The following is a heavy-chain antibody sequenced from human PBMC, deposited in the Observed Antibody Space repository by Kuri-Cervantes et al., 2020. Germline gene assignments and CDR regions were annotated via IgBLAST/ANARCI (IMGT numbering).Heavy chain of an antibody. CDR2: IWYDVSNK. D-gene: IGHD6-13*01. J-gene: IGHJ6*02. CDR3: TRAGYSSSWFYYYYYGMDV. Sequence: GGSLRLSCAASGFTFSSYAMHWVRQAPGKGLEWVAVIWYDVSNKYYADSVKGRFTISRDNSKNTLYLQMNSLRAEDTAVYYCTRAGYSSSWFYYYYYGMDVWGQETTVTVSS. V-gene: IGHV3-30*04. CDR1: GFTFSSYA.